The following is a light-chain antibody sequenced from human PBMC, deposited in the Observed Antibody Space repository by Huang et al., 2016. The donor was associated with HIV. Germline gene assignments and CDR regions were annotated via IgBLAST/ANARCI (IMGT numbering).Light chain of an antibody. J-gene: IGKJ1*01. Sequence: DILPTQSPATLSVSLGERATLSCRATQSVSSNLAWYQQKVGQAPRLRIYAASARANGVSARFSGSGSGTEFTLTISSLQSEDSAVYYCQQYDNRPPWTFGQGTKVEI. CDR3: QQYDNRPPWT. CDR1: QSVSSN. V-gene: IGKV3-15*01. CDR2: AAS.